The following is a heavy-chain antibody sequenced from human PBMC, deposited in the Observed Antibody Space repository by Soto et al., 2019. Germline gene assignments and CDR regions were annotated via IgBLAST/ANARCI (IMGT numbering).Heavy chain of an antibody. D-gene: IGHD2-21*02. CDR2: IKSKTDGGTT. CDR3: TTDKSRLYNWFDP. CDR1: GFTFSNAW. V-gene: IGHV3-15*01. J-gene: IGHJ5*02. Sequence: GGSLRLSCAASGFTFSNAWMSWVRQAPGKGLEWVGRIKSKTDGGTTDYAAPVKGRFTISRDDSKNTLYLQMNSLKTEDTAVYYCTTDKSRLYNWFDPWGQRTLVTVSS.